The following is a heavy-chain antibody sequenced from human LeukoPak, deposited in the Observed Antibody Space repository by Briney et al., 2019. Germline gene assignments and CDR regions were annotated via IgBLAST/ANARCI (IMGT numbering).Heavy chain of an antibody. CDR1: GYSFTNYW. D-gene: IGHD3-22*01. Sequence: GESLKISCKGSGYSFTNYWIGWVRQMPGKGLEWMGIIYPGDSDTRYSPSFQSQVTISADKSTSTAYLQWSSLKASDTAMYYCARQYYYDSSGYYWDYWGQGTLVTVSS. J-gene: IGHJ4*02. CDR3: ARQYYYDSSGYYWDY. CDR2: IYPGDSDT. V-gene: IGHV5-51*01.